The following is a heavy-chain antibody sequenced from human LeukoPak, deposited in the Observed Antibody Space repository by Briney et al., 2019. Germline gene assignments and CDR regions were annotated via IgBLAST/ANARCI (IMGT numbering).Heavy chain of an antibody. D-gene: IGHD2-21*02. J-gene: IGHJ4*02. V-gene: IGHV3-30*18. CDR1: GFIFNNYG. Sequence: GGSLRLSCAASGFIFNNYGMPWVRQAPGKGLEWVAVISYDGSNKNYADSVKGRFTISRDSSKNTVYLQMNSLRVEDTAMYYCAKDWAPYCGGDCYFNYWGQGTLVTVSS. CDR3: AKDWAPYCGGDCYFNY. CDR2: ISYDGSNK.